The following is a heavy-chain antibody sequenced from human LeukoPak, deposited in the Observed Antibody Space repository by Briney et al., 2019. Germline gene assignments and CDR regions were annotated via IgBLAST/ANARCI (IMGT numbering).Heavy chain of an antibody. Sequence: GESLKICCKGSGYSFTSYWIGWVRQMPGKGLEWMEIIYPGDSDTRYSPSFQGQVTISADKSISTAYLQWSSLKASDTAMYYCARRGAHLVGVVTGVDYWGQGTLVTVSS. J-gene: IGHJ4*02. CDR1: GYSFTSYW. CDR2: IYPGDSDT. V-gene: IGHV5-51*01. CDR3: ARRGAHLVGVVTGVDY. D-gene: IGHD3-3*01.